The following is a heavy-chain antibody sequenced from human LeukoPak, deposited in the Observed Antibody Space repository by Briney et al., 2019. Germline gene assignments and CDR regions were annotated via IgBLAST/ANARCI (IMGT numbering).Heavy chain of an antibody. J-gene: IGHJ4*02. V-gene: IGHV4-59*08. D-gene: IGHD2-2*01. CDR3: ARLAPTCSSTSCYVGYFDY. CDR2: IYYSGST. CDR1: GASISSYY. Sequence: PSETLSLTCNVSGASISSYYWTWIRQPPGKGLEWIGYIYYSGSTNYNPSLKSRVTISVDTSKNQFSLKLSSVTAADTAVYYCARLAPTCSSTSCYVGYFDYWGQGTLVTVSS.